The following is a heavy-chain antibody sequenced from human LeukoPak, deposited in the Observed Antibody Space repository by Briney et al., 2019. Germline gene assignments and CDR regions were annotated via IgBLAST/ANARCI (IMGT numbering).Heavy chain of an antibody. Sequence: GGSLRLPCAASGFTFSTFWMGWVRQAPGKGLEWVANIDQVGSEKYYVDSVKGRFTISRDNAKNSLYLQMNSLRAEDTAVYYCASRGYCSGGSCFNNYYFDYWGQGTLVTVSS. J-gene: IGHJ4*02. D-gene: IGHD2-15*01. V-gene: IGHV3-7*01. CDR2: IDQVGSEK. CDR3: ASRGYCSGGSCFNNYYFDY. CDR1: GFTFSTFW.